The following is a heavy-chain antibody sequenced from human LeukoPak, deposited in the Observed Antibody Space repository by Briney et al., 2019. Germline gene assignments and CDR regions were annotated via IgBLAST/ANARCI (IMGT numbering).Heavy chain of an antibody. CDR1: GFTFSSYS. Sequence: GGSLRLSCAASGFTFSSYSMNWVRQAPGKGLEWVSAICSSSSYIYYADSVKGRFTISRDNAKNSLYLQMNSLRAEDTAVYYCAKDNRDYDFWSGYPSPYNWFDPLGQGTLVTGSS. V-gene: IGHV3-21*01. D-gene: IGHD3-3*01. CDR2: ICSSSSYI. CDR3: AKDNRDYDFWSGYPSPYNWFDP. J-gene: IGHJ5*02.